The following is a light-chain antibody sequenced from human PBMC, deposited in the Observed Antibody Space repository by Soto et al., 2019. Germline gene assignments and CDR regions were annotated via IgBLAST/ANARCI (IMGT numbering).Light chain of an antibody. J-gene: IGKJ4*01. CDR2: GAS. CDR3: QHYDNLVLT. CDR1: QGITTS. V-gene: IGKV1-33*01. Sequence: DIQMTQSPPFLSASVGDRVTITCQASQGITTSLNWYQHKPGKAPRLLIFGASNLETGVPSRFSGSGSGTEFSFTISSMQPEDIVTYYCQHYDNLVLTFGGGTKV.